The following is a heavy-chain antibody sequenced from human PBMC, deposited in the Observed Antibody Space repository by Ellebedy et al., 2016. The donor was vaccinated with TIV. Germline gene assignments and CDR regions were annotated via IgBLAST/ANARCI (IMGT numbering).Heavy chain of an antibody. CDR1: GASISSYY. Sequence: MPSETLSLTCTVSGASISSYYWSWIRQPPGKGLEWIGYIYYSGSTNYNPSLKSRVTISVGTSRNQFSLRLISVTAADTAGYYCARAPIAVAGPRELVYFDLWGRGTLVTVSS. V-gene: IGHV4-59*01. CDR2: IYYSGST. CDR3: ARAPIAVAGPRELVYFDL. D-gene: IGHD6-19*01. J-gene: IGHJ2*01.